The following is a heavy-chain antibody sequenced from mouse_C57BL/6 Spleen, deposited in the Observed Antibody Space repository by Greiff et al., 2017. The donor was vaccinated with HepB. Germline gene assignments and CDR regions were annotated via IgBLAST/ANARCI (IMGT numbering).Heavy chain of an antibody. Sequence: EVKLVESGEGLVKPGGSLKLSCAASGFTFSSYAMSWVRQTPEKRLEWVAYISSGGDYIYYADTVKGRFTISRDNARNTLYLQMSSLKSEDTAMYYCTRVSSIYYAMDYWGQGTSVTVSS. J-gene: IGHJ4*01. CDR2: ISSGGDYI. D-gene: IGHD1-3*01. CDR1: GFTFSSYA. V-gene: IGHV5-9-1*02. CDR3: TRVSSIYYAMDY.